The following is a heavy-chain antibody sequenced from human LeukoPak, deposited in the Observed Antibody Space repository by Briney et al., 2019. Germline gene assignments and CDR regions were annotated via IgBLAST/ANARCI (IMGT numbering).Heavy chain of an antibody. Sequence: SETLSLTCTVSGGSISSGDYYWSWIRQPPGKGLEWIGDIYYSGSTYYNPSLKSRVTISVDTSKNQFSLKLSSVTAADTAVYHCASPSVTGIDYWGQGTLVTVSS. CDR2: IYYSGST. V-gene: IGHV4-30-4*08. CDR3: ASPSVTGIDY. D-gene: IGHD4-17*01. J-gene: IGHJ4*02. CDR1: GGSISSGDYY.